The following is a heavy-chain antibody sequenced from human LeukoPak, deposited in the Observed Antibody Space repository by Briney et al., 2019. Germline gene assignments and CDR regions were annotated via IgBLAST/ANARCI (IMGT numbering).Heavy chain of an antibody. V-gene: IGHV5-51*01. D-gene: IGHD6-13*01. CDR3: ACRDLTSTWSFP. CDR2: IYPGDSRI. J-gene: IGHJ5*02. CDR1: GYSFTNYW. Sequence: GESLKISCQGFGYSFTNYWIGWVRQMLGKGMEWMGVIYPGDSRIRYNPSFQGQVTISVDKSISTAYLQWVSLKASDSAIYYCACRDLTSTWSFPWGQGTLVTVSS.